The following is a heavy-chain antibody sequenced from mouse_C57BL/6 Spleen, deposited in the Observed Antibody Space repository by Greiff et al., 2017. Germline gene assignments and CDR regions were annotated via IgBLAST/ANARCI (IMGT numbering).Heavy chain of an antibody. J-gene: IGHJ1*03. CDR1: GYAFSSSW. V-gene: IGHV1-82*01. D-gene: IGHD1-1*01. CDR3: ARDAITTVVAPYWYFDV. Sequence: QVQLKESGPELVKPGASVKISCKASGYAFSSSWMNWVKQRPGTGLEWIGRIYPGDGDTNYNGKFKGKATLTADKSSSTAYMQLSSLTSEDSAVYFCARDAITTVVAPYWYFDVWGTGTTVTVSS. CDR2: IYPGDGDT.